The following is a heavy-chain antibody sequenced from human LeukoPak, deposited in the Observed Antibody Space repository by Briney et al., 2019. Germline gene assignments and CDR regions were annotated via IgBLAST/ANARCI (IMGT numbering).Heavy chain of an antibody. CDR2: IYHSGST. Sequence: SQTLSLTCAVSGGSISSGGYSWSWIRQPPGKGLEWIGYIYHSGSTYYNPSLKSRVTISVDRSKNQFSLKLSSVTAADTAVYYCARSITMVRGVTNWFDPWGQGTLVTVSS. CDR3: ARSITMVRGVTNWFDP. CDR1: GGSISSGGYS. J-gene: IGHJ5*02. D-gene: IGHD3-10*01. V-gene: IGHV4-30-2*01.